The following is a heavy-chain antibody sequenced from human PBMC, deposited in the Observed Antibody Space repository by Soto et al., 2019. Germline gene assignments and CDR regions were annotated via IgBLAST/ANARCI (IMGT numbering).Heavy chain of an antibody. CDR1: GGSISSYY. J-gene: IGHJ4*02. V-gene: IGHV4-59*12. D-gene: IGHD5-12*01. CDR3: ARDAGYDGYFDY. CDR2: IYYSGST. Sequence: SETLSLTCTVSGGSISSYYWSWIRQPPGKGLDWIGYIYYSGSTNYNPSLKSRVTISVYTSKNQFSLKLSSVTAADTAVYYCARDAGYDGYFDYWGQGTLVTVSS.